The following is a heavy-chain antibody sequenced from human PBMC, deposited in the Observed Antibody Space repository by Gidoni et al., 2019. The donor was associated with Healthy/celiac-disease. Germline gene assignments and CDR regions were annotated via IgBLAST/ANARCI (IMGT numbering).Heavy chain of an antibody. Sequence: QVQLVQSGAEVKKPGASVKVSCQASGYPFTGYYMHWVRQAPGQGLEWMGWINPNSGGTNYAQKFQGRVTMTRDTPISTAYMELSRLRSDDTAVYYCARTDIPKYYYYGMDVWGQGTTVTVSS. CDR2: INPNSGGT. D-gene: IGHD2-15*01. CDR1: GYPFTGYY. J-gene: IGHJ6*02. V-gene: IGHV1-2*02. CDR3: ARTDIPKYYYYGMDV.